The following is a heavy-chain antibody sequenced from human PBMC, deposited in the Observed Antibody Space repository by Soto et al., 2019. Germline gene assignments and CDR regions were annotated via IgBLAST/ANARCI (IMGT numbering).Heavy chain of an antibody. V-gene: IGHV1-46*01. Sequence: ASVKVSCKASGYTFTSYYMHWVRQAPGHGLEWMGIINPNSGSTTYAQKFVGRVTITSHTSTSTVYMELSSLKSDDTAVYYCASGYKGSLPFEYWGQGTLVTVSS. J-gene: IGHJ4*02. CDR1: GYTFTSYY. D-gene: IGHD1-1*01. CDR3: ASGYKGSLPFEY. CDR2: INPNSGST.